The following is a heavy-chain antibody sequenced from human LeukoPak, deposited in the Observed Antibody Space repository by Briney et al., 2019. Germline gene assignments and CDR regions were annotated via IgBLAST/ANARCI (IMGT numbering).Heavy chain of an antibody. J-gene: IGHJ4*02. V-gene: IGHV1-2*02. CDR1: GYTFTGYY. CDR2: INPNSGGT. D-gene: IGHD3-10*01. Sequence: ASVKVSCKASGYTFTGYYMHWIRQAPGQGLERMGLINPNSGGTNYAQKFQGRVTMTRDTSISTAYLQWSSLKASDTAMYYCARSDYGSGSYLWGQGTLVTVSS. CDR3: ARSDYGSGSYL.